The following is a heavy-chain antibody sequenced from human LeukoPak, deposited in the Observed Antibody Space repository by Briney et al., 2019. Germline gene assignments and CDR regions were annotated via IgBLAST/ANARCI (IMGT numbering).Heavy chain of an antibody. Sequence: PGGSLRLSCAASGFTFSSYAMSWVRQAPGKGLEWVSAISGSGGSTYYADSVKGRFTISRDNSKNTLYLQMNSLRAEDTAVYYCAKGISPLRYDISTGTDYWGQGTLVTVSS. J-gene: IGHJ4*02. CDR1: GFTFSSYA. D-gene: IGHD3-9*01. CDR2: ISGSGGST. CDR3: AKGISPLRYDISTGTDY. V-gene: IGHV3-23*01.